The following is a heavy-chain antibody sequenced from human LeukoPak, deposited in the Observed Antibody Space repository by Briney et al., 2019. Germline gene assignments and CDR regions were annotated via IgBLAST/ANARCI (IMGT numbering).Heavy chain of an antibody. D-gene: IGHD1-26*01. CDR3: ARGLGSGSYHFDY. Sequence: ASVKVSCKASGYTFTSYYIHWVRQAPGQGLEWMGSINPNSGGANYAQKFRGRVPMTRGTSISTAYMELRTLTSDDTAVYYCARGLGSGSYHFDYWGQGALVTVSS. CDR2: INPNSGGA. CDR1: GYTFTSYY. V-gene: IGHV1-2*02. J-gene: IGHJ4*02.